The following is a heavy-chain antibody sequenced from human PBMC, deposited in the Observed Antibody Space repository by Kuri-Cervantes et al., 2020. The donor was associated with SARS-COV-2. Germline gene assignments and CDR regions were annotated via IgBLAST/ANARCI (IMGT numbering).Heavy chain of an antibody. CDR3: ARDGYCSSTSCYAPMDV. CDR1: GYTFTSYD. D-gene: IGHD2-2*01. Sequence: ASVKVSCKASGYTFTSYDINWVRQATGQGLEWMGWMNPNSGNTGYAQKFQGRVTMTRNTSISTAYMELRSLRSDDTAVYYCARDGYCSSTSCYAPMDVWGKGTTVTVSS. CDR2: MNPNSGNT. J-gene: IGHJ6*04. V-gene: IGHV1-8*02.